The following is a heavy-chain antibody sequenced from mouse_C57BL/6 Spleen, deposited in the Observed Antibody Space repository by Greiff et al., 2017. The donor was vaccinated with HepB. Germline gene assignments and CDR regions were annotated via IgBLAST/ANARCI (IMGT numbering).Heavy chain of an antibody. CDR2: IHPNSGST. CDR3: ARSITTVPYYAMDY. D-gene: IGHD1-1*01. V-gene: IGHV1-64*01. Sequence: QVQLQQPGAELVKPGASVKLSCKASGYTFTSYWMHLVKQRPGQGLEWIGMIHPNSGSTNYNEKFKSKATLTVDKSSSTAYMQLSSLTSEDSAVYYCARSITTVPYYAMDYWGQGTSVTVSS. J-gene: IGHJ4*01. CDR1: GYTFTSYW.